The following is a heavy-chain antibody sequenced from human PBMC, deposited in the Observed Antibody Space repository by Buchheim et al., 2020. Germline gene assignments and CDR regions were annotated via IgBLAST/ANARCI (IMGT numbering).Heavy chain of an antibody. CDR1: GFGFSTSG. CDR3: ARGWSNGRDVY. J-gene: IGHJ4*02. D-gene: IGHD1/OR15-1a*01. Sequence: HLVESGGDLVQPGGSLRLSCAASGFGFSTSGMSWVRQAPGKGLEWLSYISSSSDEIVYADSVKGRFTISRDNGKNSLYLQRNGLEVEDTAVYFCARGWSNGRDVYWGQGT. CDR2: ISSSSDEI. V-gene: IGHV3-48*04.